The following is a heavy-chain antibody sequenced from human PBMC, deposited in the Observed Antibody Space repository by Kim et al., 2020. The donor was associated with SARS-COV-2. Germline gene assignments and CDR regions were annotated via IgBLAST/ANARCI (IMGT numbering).Heavy chain of an antibody. V-gene: IGHV3-15*01. J-gene: IGHJ3*02. D-gene: IGHD3-3*01. CDR1: GFTFSNAW. Sequence: GGSLRLSCAASGFTFSNAWMSWVRQAPGKGLEWVGRIKSKTDGGTTDYAAPVKGRFTISRDDSKNTLYLQMNSLKTEDTAVYYCTTVASITIFGVVITMGAFDIWGQGTMVTVSS. CDR3: TTVASITIFGVVITMGAFDI. CDR2: IKSKTDGGTT.